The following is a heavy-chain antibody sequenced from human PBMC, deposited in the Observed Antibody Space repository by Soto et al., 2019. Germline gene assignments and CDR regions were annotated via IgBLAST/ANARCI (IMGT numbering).Heavy chain of an antibody. J-gene: IGHJ3*02. D-gene: IGHD2-15*01. V-gene: IGHV4-31*03. CDR2: IYYSGST. Sequence: QVQLQESGPGLVKPSQTLSLTCTVSGGYISSGGYYWSWIRQHPGKGLEWIGYIYYSGSTYYNPSLKSRVTISVDTSKNQFSLKLSSVTAADTAVYYCATSVGDRVENDAFDIWGQGTMVTVSS. CDR1: GGYISSGGYY. CDR3: ATSVGDRVENDAFDI.